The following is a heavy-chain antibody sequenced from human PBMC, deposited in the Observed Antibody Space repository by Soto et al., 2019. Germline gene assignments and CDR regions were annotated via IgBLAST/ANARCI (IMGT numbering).Heavy chain of an antibody. V-gene: IGHV3-9*01. CDR3: AKDLSGWSKIPDY. Sequence: EVQLVGSGGGLVQPGRSLRLSCAASGFTFDDYAMHWVRQAPGKGLEWVSGISWNSGSIGYADSVKGRFTISRDNAKNSLYLQMNSLRAEDTALYYCAKDLSGWSKIPDYWGQGTLVTVSS. CDR2: ISWNSGSI. CDR1: GFTFDDYA. J-gene: IGHJ4*02. D-gene: IGHD6-19*01.